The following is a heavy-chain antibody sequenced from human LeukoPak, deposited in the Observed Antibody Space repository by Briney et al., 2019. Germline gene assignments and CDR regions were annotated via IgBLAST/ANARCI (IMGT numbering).Heavy chain of an antibody. CDR2: IIPIFGTA. J-gene: IGHJ6*04. Sequence: ASVKVSCKASGGTFSSYAISWVRQAPGQGLEWMGGIIPIFGTANYAQKFQGRVTITADESTSTAYMELSSLRSEDTAVYYCARARDYCGSGRPYRMDVWGKGTTVTVSS. D-gene: IGHD3-10*01. V-gene: IGHV1-69*13. CDR1: GGTFSSYA. CDR3: ARARDYCGSGRPYRMDV.